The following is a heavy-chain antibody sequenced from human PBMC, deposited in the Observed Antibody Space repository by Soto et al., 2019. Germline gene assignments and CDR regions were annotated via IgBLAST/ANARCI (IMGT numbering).Heavy chain of an antibody. Sequence: SETLSLTCAVYGGSFSGYYWSWIRQPPGKGLEWIGEINHSGSTNYNPSLKSRVTISVDTSNNQFSLKLSSVTAADTAVYYCGRSWGYYFDYWGKGTLVTVPS. CDR3: GRSWGYYFDY. J-gene: IGHJ4*02. CDR2: INHSGST. D-gene: IGHD3-16*01. CDR1: GGSFSGYY. V-gene: IGHV4-34*01.